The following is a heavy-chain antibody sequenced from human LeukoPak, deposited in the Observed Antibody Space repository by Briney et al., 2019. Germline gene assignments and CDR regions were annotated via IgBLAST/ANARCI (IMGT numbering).Heavy chain of an antibody. V-gene: IGHV1-69*04. CDR3: ASARYSSSWHMFDP. D-gene: IGHD6-13*01. CDR1: GGTFSSYA. CDR2: IIPILGIA. Sequence: GASVKVSCKASGGTFSSYAISWVRQAPGQGLKWMGRIIPILGIANYAQKFQGRVTITADKSTSTAYMELSSLRSEDTAVYYCASARYSSSWHMFDPWGQGTLVTVSS. J-gene: IGHJ5*02.